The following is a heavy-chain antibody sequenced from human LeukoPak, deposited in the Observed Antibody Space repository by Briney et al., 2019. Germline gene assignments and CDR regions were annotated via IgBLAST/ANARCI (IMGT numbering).Heavy chain of an antibody. V-gene: IGHV4-39*01. CDR2: IYYSGST. CDR1: GGSISSSSYY. Sequence: SETLSLTCTVSGGSISSSSYYWGWVRQPPGQRLEWIVSIYYSGSTYYNPALKSRVTISVDTSKSQFSLKLSSVTAADTAVYYCARLPRGYTHSTYFDYWGQGTLVTVSS. J-gene: IGHJ4*02. D-gene: IGHD5-18*01. CDR3: ARLPRGYTHSTYFDY.